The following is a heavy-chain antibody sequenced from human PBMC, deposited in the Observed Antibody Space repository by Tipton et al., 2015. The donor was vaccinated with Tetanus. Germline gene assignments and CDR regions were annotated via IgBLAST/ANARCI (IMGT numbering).Heavy chain of an antibody. CDR2: ISVYNGNT. V-gene: IGHV1-18*01. CDR3: ARVPTNPLAVDRPTDY. J-gene: IGHJ4*02. CDR1: GYTFNTFG. D-gene: IGHD6-19*01. Sequence: GPEVKKPGASVKVSCKASGYTFNTFGISWVRQAPGQGLEWIGWISVYNGNTNYGQNVQGRVTMTTDTPTSTAYMELRSLRSDDTAVYYCARVPTNPLAVDRPTDYWGQGTLVTVSS.